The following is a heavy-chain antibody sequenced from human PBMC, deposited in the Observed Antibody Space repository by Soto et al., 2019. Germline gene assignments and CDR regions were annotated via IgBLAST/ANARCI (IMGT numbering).Heavy chain of an antibody. V-gene: IGHV3-9*01. Sequence: GGSLRLSCAASGFTFDDNAMHWVRQAPGKGLEWVSGISWNSGSIDYADSVKGRFTISRDNAKNSLYLQMNSLRAEDTAFYYCAKSFGALRLSESSEYYYYYYGLDVWGQGTTVTVSS. CDR2: ISWNSGSI. CDR3: AKSFGALRLSESSEYYYYYYGLDV. CDR1: GFTFDDNA. J-gene: IGHJ6*02. D-gene: IGHD3-10*01.